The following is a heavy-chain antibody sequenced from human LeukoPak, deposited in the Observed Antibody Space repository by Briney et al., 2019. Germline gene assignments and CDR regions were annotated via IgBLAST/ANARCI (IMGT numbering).Heavy chain of an antibody. V-gene: IGHV3-23*01. CDR3: AKGSGSSCYSPCDY. D-gene: IGHD2-15*01. CDR1: GLTFRNYA. CDR2: ICANDGNT. J-gene: IGHJ4*02. Sequence: GGSLRLSCAASGLTFRNYAMSWVRQAPGKGLEWVSVICANDGNTYYADAVKGRFTISRDNSKDKLYLQMDSLRAEDTAVYYCAKGSGSSCYSPCDYWGQGILVTVSS.